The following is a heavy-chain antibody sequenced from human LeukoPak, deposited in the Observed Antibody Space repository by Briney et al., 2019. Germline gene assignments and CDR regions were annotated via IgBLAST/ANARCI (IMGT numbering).Heavy chain of an antibody. D-gene: IGHD3-10*01. V-gene: IGHV1-69*05. CDR3: ARASQLLWFGATWGFDP. Sequence: SVKVSCKASGGTFSSYAISWVRQAPGQGLEWMGGIIPIFGTANYAQKFQGRVTMTRDTSISTAYMELSRLRSDDTAVYYCARASQLLWFGATWGFDPWGQGTLVTVSS. CDR1: GGTFSSYA. J-gene: IGHJ5*02. CDR2: IIPIFGTA.